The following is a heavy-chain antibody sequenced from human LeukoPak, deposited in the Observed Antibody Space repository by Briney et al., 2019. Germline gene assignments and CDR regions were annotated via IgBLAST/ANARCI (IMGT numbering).Heavy chain of an antibody. Sequence: GGSLRLSCAASGFTFRRYGMHWVRQAPGKGLEWVTIISYDGSNKYYADSVKGRFTISRDNSKNTLYLQMNSLRAEDTAVYYCAKGPPYYNDSSAYYRTRNFDYWGQGTLVIVSS. V-gene: IGHV3-30*18. CDR1: GFTFRRYG. CDR2: ISYDGSNK. D-gene: IGHD3-22*01. CDR3: AKGPPYYNDSSAYYRTRNFDY. J-gene: IGHJ4*02.